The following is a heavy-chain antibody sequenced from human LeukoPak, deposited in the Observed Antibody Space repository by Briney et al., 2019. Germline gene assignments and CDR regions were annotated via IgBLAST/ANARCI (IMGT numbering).Heavy chain of an antibody. CDR3: ARAIYDYVWGSYRLDAFDI. D-gene: IGHD3-16*02. V-gene: IGHV3-11*01. CDR1: EFTLSDYY. CDR2: ISSSGSTI. Sequence: GGSLRLSCAASEFTLSDYYMSWIRQAPGKGLEWVSYISSSGSTIYYADSVKGRFTISRDSAKNSLYLQMNSLRAEDTAVYYCARAIYDYVWGSYRLDAFDIWGQGTMVTVSS. J-gene: IGHJ3*02.